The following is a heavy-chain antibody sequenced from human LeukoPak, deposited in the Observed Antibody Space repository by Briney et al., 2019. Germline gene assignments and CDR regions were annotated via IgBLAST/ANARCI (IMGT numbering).Heavy chain of an antibody. CDR1: GGSISSYY. Sequence: SETLSLTCTVSGGSISSYYWHWIRQPPGKGLEWIGYLYYSGNTYYNPSLKSRVTMSVDTSKNQFSLKLSSVTAADTAVYFCARAAHCGGDCYYYFDYWGQGTLVTVSS. CDR2: LYYSGNT. V-gene: IGHV4-59*01. J-gene: IGHJ4*02. CDR3: ARAAHCGGDCYYYFDY. D-gene: IGHD2-21*02.